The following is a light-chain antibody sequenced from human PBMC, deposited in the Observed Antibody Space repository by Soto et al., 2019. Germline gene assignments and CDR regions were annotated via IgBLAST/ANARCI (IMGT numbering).Light chain of an antibody. Sequence: EIVMTQSPATLSVSPGERATLSCRASQSVSSNSAWYQQKPGQAPRLLIYGASTRATGIPARFSGSGSGTEFTLTISSLQSEDFAVYYCQQYNNWPPGRTFGQGTKVDIK. CDR1: QSVSSN. J-gene: IGKJ1*01. CDR2: GAS. V-gene: IGKV3-15*01. CDR3: QQYNNWPPGRT.